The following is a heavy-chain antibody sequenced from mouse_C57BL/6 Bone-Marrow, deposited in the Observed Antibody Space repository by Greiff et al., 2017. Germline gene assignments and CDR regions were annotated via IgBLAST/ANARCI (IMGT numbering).Heavy chain of an antibody. CDR2: IHPNSGST. D-gene: IGHD3-2*02. Sequence: QVHVKQPGAELVKPGASVKLSCKASGYTFTSYWMHWVKQRPGQGLEWIGMIHPNSGSTNYNEKFKSKATLTVDKSSSTAYMQLSSLTSEDSAVYYCARGLRLPPWVAYWGQGTLVTVSA. CDR1: GYTFTSYW. CDR3: ARGLRLPPWVAY. V-gene: IGHV1-64*01. J-gene: IGHJ3*01.